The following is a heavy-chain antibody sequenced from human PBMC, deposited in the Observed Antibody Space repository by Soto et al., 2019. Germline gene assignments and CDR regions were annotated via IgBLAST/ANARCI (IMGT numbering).Heavy chain of an antibody. CDR3: ARYYSPDPTRTVDY. D-gene: IGHD3-10*01. J-gene: IGHJ4*02. V-gene: IGHV3-23*01. CDR1: GFTFNTYA. Sequence: EVQLLESGGGLVQPGGSLRLSCAASGFTFNTYAMAWIRQAPGKGLEWVAVIASGGGGINYADSVKGRVTISRDTSKATLYLQMSSLRVDDTAVYYCARYYSPDPTRTVDYLGRGSLVTVSP. CDR2: IASGGGGI.